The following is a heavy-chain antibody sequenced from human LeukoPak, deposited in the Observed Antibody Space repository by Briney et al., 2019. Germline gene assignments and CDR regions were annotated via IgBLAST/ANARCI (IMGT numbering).Heavy chain of an antibody. Sequence: GRSLRLSCAASGFTFSSYGMHWVRQAPGKGLDWVAVISNDGSKKYYADSVKGRFTISRDNSKNTLSLQVSSLRTEDTAVYYCAKDRYSYAFEYSDSWGQGTLVTVSS. D-gene: IGHD5-18*01. CDR1: GFTFSSYG. V-gene: IGHV3-30*18. J-gene: IGHJ4*02. CDR3: AKDRYSYAFEYSDS. CDR2: ISNDGSKK.